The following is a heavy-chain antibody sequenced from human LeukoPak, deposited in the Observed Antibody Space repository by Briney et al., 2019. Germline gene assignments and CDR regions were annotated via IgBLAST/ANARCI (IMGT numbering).Heavy chain of an antibody. Sequence: SVKVSCKASGGTFSSYAITWVRQAPGQGLEWVGRIIPILDIANYAQKFQGRVTITADKSTSTAYMELSSLRSEDTAVYYCARTTYVWGSYREDAFNIWGRGTMVTVSS. J-gene: IGHJ3*02. CDR1: GGTFSSYA. V-gene: IGHV1-69*04. D-gene: IGHD3-16*02. CDR2: IIPILDIA. CDR3: ARTTYVWGSYREDAFNI.